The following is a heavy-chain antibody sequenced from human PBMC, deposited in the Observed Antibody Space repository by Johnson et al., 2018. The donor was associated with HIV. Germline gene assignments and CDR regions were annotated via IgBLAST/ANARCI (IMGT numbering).Heavy chain of an antibody. V-gene: IGHV3-9*01. Sequence: VQLVESGGGLVQPGRSLRLSCAASGFTFDDYAMHWVRQAPGKGLEWVSGISWNSGSIGYADSVKGRFTISRDNAKNSLFLQMNSLKTEDTAMYSCAGGRDLRAFDIWGQGTMVTVSS. CDR1: GFTFDDYA. CDR2: ISWNSGSI. J-gene: IGHJ3*02. D-gene: IGHD3-16*01. CDR3: AGGRDLRAFDI.